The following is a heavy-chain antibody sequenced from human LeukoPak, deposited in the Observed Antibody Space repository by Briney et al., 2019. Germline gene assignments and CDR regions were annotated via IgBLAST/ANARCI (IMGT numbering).Heavy chain of an antibody. CDR3: AKIAVRFFNYYYYMDV. CDR1: GFTFSSYA. CDR2: ISGSGGST. J-gene: IGHJ6*03. V-gene: IGHV3-23*01. D-gene: IGHD3-3*01. Sequence: GGSLRLSCAASGFTFSSYAMSWVRQAPGKGLEWVAAISGSGGSTYYADSVKGRFTISRDNSKNTLYLQMNSLRAEDTAVYYCAKIAVRFFNYYYYMDVWGKGTTVTVSS.